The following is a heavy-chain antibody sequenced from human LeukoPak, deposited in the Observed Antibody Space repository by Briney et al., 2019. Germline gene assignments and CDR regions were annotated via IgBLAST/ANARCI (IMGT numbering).Heavy chain of an antibody. CDR1: GFTFSSYA. CDR3: VRQGDTAMGGGFDY. Sequence: GGSLRLSCSASGFTFSSYAMHWVRQAPGKGLEYVSAISSNGGSTYYADSVKGRFTISRDNSKNTLYPQMSSLRAEDTAVYYCVRQGDTAMGGGFDYWGQGTLVTVSS. D-gene: IGHD5-18*01. CDR2: ISSNGGST. V-gene: IGHV3-64D*06. J-gene: IGHJ4*02.